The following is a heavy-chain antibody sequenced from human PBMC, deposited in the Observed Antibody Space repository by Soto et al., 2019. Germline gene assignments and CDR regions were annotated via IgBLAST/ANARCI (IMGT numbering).Heavy chain of an antibody. Sequence: QVQLEQSGAEVRKPGSSVKVSCKASGGTFSSSAIDWLRQAPGQGPEWMGGIITTFGTSNYIPKLRGKVTITAYPSTNTAYMEMSILTSEATGMYYCARSETDGHKGFGIGGQGTMDTVSA. J-gene: IGHJ3*02. CDR2: IITTFGTS. CDR3: ARSETDGHKGFGI. V-gene: IGHV1-69*01. CDR1: GGTFSSSA.